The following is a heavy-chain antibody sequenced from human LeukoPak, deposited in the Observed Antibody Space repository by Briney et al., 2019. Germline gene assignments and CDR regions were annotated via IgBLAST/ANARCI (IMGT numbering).Heavy chain of an antibody. Sequence: KASETLSLTCAVYGGSFSGYYWSWIRQPPEKGLEWIGEINHSGSTSYNPSLKSRVTISVDTSKNQFSLKLSSVTAADTAVYYCARGDIAATGTPFDNWGQGTLVTVSS. V-gene: IGHV4-34*01. CDR2: INHSGST. CDR3: ARGDIAATGTPFDN. CDR1: GGSFSGYY. J-gene: IGHJ4*02. D-gene: IGHD6-13*01.